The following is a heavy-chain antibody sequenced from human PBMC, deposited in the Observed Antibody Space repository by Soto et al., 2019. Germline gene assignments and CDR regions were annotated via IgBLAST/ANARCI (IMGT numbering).Heavy chain of an antibody. CDR1: GYTYTSYA. CDR2: ISAYNGNT. J-gene: IGHJ6*02. Sequence: ASVKASCKASGYTYTSYAMHWVRQAPGQGLEWMGWISAYNGNTNYAQKLQGRVTMTTDTSTSTAYMELRSLRSDDTAVYYCARGRYDSSGYYYSPYYYYGMDVWGQGTTVTVSS. V-gene: IGHV1-18*01. CDR3: ARGRYDSSGYYYSPYYYYGMDV. D-gene: IGHD3-22*01.